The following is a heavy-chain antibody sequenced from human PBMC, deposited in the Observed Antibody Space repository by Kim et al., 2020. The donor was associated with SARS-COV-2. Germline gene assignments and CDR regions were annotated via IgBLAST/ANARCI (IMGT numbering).Heavy chain of an antibody. V-gene: IGHV4-59*01. CDR1: GGSISSYY. J-gene: IGHJ6*02. Sequence: SETLSLTCTVSGGSISSYYWSWIRQPPGKGLEWIGYIYYSGSTNYNPSLKSRVTISVDTSKNQFSLKLSSVTAADTAVYYCAREEYSGYDSRSRNYYYYGMDVWGQGTTVTVSS. CDR3: AREEYSGYDSRSRNYYYYGMDV. D-gene: IGHD5-12*01. CDR2: IYYSGST.